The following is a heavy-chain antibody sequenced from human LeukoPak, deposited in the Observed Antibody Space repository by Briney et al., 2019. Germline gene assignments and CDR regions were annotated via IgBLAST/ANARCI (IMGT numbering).Heavy chain of an antibody. V-gene: IGHV4-34*01. D-gene: IGHD2-2*01. CDR1: GESFTGYY. J-gene: IGHJ5*02. CDR2: INHSVST. Sequence: SETLSLTCAVYGESFTGYYWTWIRQPPGKGLEWIGEINHSVSTNYNPSLNSRVTISVDTSKNQFSLNMNSVTAADTAVYHCARACTSCYGRGWLDPWGQGTLVTVSS. CDR3: ARACTSCYGRGWLDP.